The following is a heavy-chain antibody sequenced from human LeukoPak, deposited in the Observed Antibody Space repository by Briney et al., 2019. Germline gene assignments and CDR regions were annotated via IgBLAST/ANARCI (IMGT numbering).Heavy chain of an antibody. J-gene: IGHJ4*02. CDR1: GGSISSYY. CDR3: AREYSGSYEVDY. V-gene: IGHV4-59*12. D-gene: IGHD1-26*01. Sequence: PSETLSLTCTVSGGSISSYYWSWIRQPPGKGLEWIGYIYYSGSTNYNPSLKSRVTISVDTSKNQFSLKLSSVTAADTAVYYCAREYSGSYEVDYWGQGTLVTVSS. CDR2: IYYSGST.